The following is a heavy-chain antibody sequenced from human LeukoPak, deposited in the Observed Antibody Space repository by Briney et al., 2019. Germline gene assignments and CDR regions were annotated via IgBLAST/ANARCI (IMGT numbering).Heavy chain of an antibody. V-gene: IGHV1-46*01. CDR2: INPSGGST. CDR1: GYTFTSYY. CDR3: ARDHGIAVADYWGADFDY. J-gene: IGHJ4*02. Sequence: ASVKVSCKASGYTFTSYYMHWVRQAPGQGLEWMGIINPSGGSTSYAQKFQGRVTMTRDTSTSTVYMEPSSLRSEDTAVYYCARDHGIAVADYWGADFDYWGQGTLVTVSS. D-gene: IGHD6-19*01.